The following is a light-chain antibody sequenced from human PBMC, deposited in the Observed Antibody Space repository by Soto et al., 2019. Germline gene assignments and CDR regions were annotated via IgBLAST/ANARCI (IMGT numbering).Light chain of an antibody. J-gene: IGLJ1*01. V-gene: IGLV2-14*01. CDR2: AVS. CDR1: SSDVGGYNY. Sequence: QSALTQPASVSGSPGQSITISCTGTSSDVGGYNYVSWYQQHPGKAPKLMIYAVSDRPSGISNRFSGSKSGNTASLTISGLQAEDEADYYCSSYTNSGTRYVFGKGTKLTVL. CDR3: SSYTNSGTRYV.